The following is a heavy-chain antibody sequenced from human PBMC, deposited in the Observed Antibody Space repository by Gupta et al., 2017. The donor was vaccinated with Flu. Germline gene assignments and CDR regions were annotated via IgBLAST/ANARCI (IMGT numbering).Heavy chain of an antibody. CDR2: IYYSGST. D-gene: IGHD2-2*02. V-gene: IGHV4-39*01. J-gene: IGHJ5*02. CDR3: ARRCPAVPAAIYYWFDP. CDR1: GGSISSSSYY. Sequence: QLQLQESGPGLVKPSETLSLTCTVSGGSISSSSYYWGWIRQPPGKGLEWIGSIYYSGSTYYNPSLKSRVTISVDTSKNQFSLKLSSVTAADTAVYYCARRCPAVPAAIYYWFDPWGQGTLVTVSS.